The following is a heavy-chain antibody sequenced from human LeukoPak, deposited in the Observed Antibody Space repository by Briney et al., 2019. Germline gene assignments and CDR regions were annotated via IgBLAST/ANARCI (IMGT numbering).Heavy chain of an antibody. V-gene: IGHV4-4*07. Sequence: SETLSLTCTVSGGSISRYHWSWIRQPAGKGLEWIGRIYSSGTTTYSPSLKSRVTMSVDTSKNQFSLTLSSVTAADTAVYYCARGGVGGVIVPFDYWGQGTLVTVSS. CDR1: GGSISRYH. D-gene: IGHD3-16*02. CDR2: IYSSGTT. J-gene: IGHJ4*02. CDR3: ARGGVGGVIVPFDY.